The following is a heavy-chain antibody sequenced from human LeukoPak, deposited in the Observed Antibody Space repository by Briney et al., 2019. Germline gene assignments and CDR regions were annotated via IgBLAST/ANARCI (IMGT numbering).Heavy chain of an antibody. J-gene: IGHJ4*02. CDR1: GFTFSSYA. D-gene: IGHD2-2*01. CDR2: ISGSGGST. Sequence: GGSLRLSCAASGFTFSSYAMSWVRQAPGKGLEWVSAISGSGGSTYYADSVKGRFTISRDNGQNSLYLQMNSLRAEDTAVYYCARQEPQGCSGTSCFAGPVGHWGQGTLVTASS. CDR3: ARQEPQGCSGTSCFAGPVGH. V-gene: IGHV3-23*01.